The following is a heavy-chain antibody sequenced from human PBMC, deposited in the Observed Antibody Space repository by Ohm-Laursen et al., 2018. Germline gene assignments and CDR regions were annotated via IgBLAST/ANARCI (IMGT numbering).Heavy chain of an antibody. V-gene: IGHV3-53*01. J-gene: IGHJ4*02. Sequence: SLRLSCAASGFTVSFNYMNWVRQAPGKGLEWVSVTYSGGSTYYADSVKGRFTISRDNSKNTLYLQMNSLRAEDTAVYYCAKGRMAQRSAADYWGQGTLVTVSS. CDR3: AKGRMAQRSAADY. CDR2: TYSGGST. CDR1: GFTVSFNY. D-gene: IGHD5-24*01.